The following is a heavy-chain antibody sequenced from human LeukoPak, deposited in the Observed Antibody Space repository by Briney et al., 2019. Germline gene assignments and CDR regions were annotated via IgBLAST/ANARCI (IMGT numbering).Heavy chain of an antibody. Sequence: GGPLRLSCAASGFTFSGSGIHWVRQAAGKGLEWVGRIRSKANSHATGYAESVKGRFSISRDDSKNTAYLQMNSLKTEDTAVYYCTRPGYNYGYDYWGQGTQVTVSS. CDR1: GFTFSGSG. V-gene: IGHV3-73*01. CDR2: IRSKANSHAT. J-gene: IGHJ4*02. CDR3: TRPGYNYGYDY. D-gene: IGHD5-18*01.